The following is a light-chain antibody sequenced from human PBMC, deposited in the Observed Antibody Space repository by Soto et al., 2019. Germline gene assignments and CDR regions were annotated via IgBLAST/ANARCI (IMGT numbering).Light chain of an antibody. J-gene: IGKJ1*01. CDR1: QSVSSSY. V-gene: IGKV3-20*01. CDR3: QQYGSSLWT. CDR2: GAS. Sequence: EMVLTQSPGTLSLSPGERATLSCRASQSVSSSYLAWYQQKPGQAPRPLIYGASSRATGIPDRFSGSGSGTGFTLTISRLEPEDFAVYYCQQYGSSLWTFGQGTKVEIK.